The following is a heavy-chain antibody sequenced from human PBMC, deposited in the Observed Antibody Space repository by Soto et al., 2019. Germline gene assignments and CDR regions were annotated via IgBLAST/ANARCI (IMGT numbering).Heavy chain of an antibody. Sequence: PGGSLRLSCAASGFTFSSYEMNWVRQAPGKGLEWVSYISSSGSTIYYADSVKGRFTISRDSAKNSLYLQMNSLRAEDTAVYYCARGLSSSYVYYYYGMDVWGQGTTVTVSS. D-gene: IGHD6-13*01. J-gene: IGHJ6*02. CDR1: GFTFSSYE. V-gene: IGHV3-48*03. CDR3: ARGLSSSYVYYYYGMDV. CDR2: ISSSGSTI.